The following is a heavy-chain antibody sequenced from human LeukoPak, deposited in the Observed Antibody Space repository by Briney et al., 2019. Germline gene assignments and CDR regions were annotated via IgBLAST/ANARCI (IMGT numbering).Heavy chain of an antibody. CDR2: IWYDGSNK. CDR1: GFTFSSYG. CDR3: ARASYYYDSSGSYYFDY. V-gene: IGHV3-33*01. Sequence: GGSLRLSCAASGFTFSSYGMHWVRQAPGKGLEWVAVIWYDGSNKYYEDSVKGRFTISRDNSKNTLYLQMNSLRAEDTAVYYCARASYYYDSSGSYYFDYWGQGTLVTVSS. J-gene: IGHJ4*02. D-gene: IGHD3-22*01.